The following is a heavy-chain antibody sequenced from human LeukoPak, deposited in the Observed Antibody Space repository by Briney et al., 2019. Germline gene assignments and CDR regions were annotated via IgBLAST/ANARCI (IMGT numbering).Heavy chain of an antibody. J-gene: IGHJ6*02. CDR2: INAGNGDT. Sequence: GASVKVSCKVSGYTFISYAMHWVRQAPGQRLEWMGWINAGNGDTKYSQKFQGRVTITRDTSASTAYMELSSLRSEDTAVYYCARGEVSHYYYGMDVWGQGTTATVSS. V-gene: IGHV1-3*01. CDR1: GYTFISYA. CDR3: ARGEVSHYYYGMDV.